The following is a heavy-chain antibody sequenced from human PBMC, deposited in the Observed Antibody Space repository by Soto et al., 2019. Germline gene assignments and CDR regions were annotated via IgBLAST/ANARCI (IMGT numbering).Heavy chain of an antibody. CDR2: IKQDGSEK. D-gene: IGHD6-6*01. J-gene: IGHJ4*02. CDR1: GFTFSRYW. CDR3: ARDPSRRDFDY. V-gene: IGHV3-7*01. Sequence: WSLRLCCAASGFTFSRYWMSWFRQAPGKGLEWVANIKQDGSEKYYVDSVKGRFTISRDNAKNSLYLQMNSLRAEDTAVYYCARDPSRRDFDYWGQGTLVTVSS.